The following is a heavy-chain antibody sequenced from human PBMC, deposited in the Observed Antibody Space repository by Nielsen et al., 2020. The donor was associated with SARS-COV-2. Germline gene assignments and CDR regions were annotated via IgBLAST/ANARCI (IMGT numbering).Heavy chain of an antibody. J-gene: IGHJ6*02. CDR2: MNPNSGNT. Sequence: ASVKVSCKASGYTFTSYGISWVRQATGQGLEWMGWMNPNSGNTGYAQKFQGRVTMTRNTSISTAYMELSSLRSEDTAVYYCARGPGGSYFYYYYGMDVWGQGTTVTVSS. V-gene: IGHV1-8*02. CDR3: ARGPGGSYFYYYYGMDV. D-gene: IGHD1-26*01. CDR1: GYTFTSYG.